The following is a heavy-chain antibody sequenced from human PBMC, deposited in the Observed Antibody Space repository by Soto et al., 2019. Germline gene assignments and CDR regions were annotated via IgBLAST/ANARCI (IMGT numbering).Heavy chain of an antibody. D-gene: IGHD3-10*01. V-gene: IGHV1-69*13. CDR1: GGTFSSYA. Sequence: SVKVSCKASGGTFSSYAISWVRQAPGQGLEWMGGIIPIFGTANYAQKFQDRVTITADESTSTAYMELSSLRSEDTAVYYCASCFMVRGVISYYFDYWGQGTLVTVSS. J-gene: IGHJ4*02. CDR2: IIPIFGTA. CDR3: ASCFMVRGVISYYFDY.